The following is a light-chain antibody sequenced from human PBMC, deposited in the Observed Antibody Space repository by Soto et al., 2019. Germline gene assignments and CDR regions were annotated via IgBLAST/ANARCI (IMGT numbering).Light chain of an antibody. CDR3: QQSYRNPIT. CDR2: AAS. V-gene: IGKV1-39*01. J-gene: IGKJ5*01. CDR1: QSISNY. Sequence: DIQMTQSASSLSASVGYRVTITCRASQSISNYLNWYQQKPGKAPNLLIHAASSLQSGVPPRFSGSGSGTDFTLTISSLQPEDFATYFCQQSYRNPITFGQGTRREIK.